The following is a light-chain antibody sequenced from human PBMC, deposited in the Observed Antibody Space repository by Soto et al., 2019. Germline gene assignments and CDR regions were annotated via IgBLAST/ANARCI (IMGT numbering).Light chain of an antibody. CDR3: QQYYDWPIT. Sequence: ILMTQSPSTLSVFPGERATLSCRASQSVSRSYLAWYQQKPGQAPRLLIHGASTRATGFPERFSGSGSGTEFTLTISSLHSEDFEVYYCQQYYDWPITFGQGTRLEIK. V-gene: IGKV3-15*01. J-gene: IGKJ5*01. CDR1: QSVSRSY. CDR2: GAS.